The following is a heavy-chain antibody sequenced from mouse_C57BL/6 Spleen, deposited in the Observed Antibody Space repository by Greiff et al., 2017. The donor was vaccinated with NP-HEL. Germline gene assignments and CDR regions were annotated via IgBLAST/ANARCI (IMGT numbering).Heavy chain of an antibody. CDR1: GYTFTSYW. CDR3: ARSLYGYGPSFAY. J-gene: IGHJ3*01. Sequence: VQLQQPGAELVRPGSSVKLSCKASGYTFTSYWMHWVKQRPIQGLEWIGNIDPSDSETHYNQKFKDKATLTVDKSSSTAYMQLSSLTAEDSAVYYCARSLYGYGPSFAYWGQGTLVTVSA. V-gene: IGHV1-52*01. D-gene: IGHD2-2*01. CDR2: IDPSDSET.